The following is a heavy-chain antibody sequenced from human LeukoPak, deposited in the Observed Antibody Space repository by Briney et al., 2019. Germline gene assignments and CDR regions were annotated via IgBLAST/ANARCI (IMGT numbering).Heavy chain of an antibody. D-gene: IGHD2/OR15-2a*01. Sequence: GGSRSLSCTTDGLAFDVFAMRCVRQPVGKGPEWVGFIRRRAYGVPAGYAASVKGRIIMSRDDSKGIAYLHMNSLKTEDTAVYYCRINGLVDFDYWGQGSRVIVSP. J-gene: IGHJ4*02. CDR3: RINGLVDFDY. CDR1: GLAFDVFA. CDR2: IRRRAYGVPA. V-gene: IGHV3-49*04.